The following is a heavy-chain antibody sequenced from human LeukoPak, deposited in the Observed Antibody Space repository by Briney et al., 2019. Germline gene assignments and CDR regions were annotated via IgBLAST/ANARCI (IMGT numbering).Heavy chain of an antibody. Sequence: SETPSLTCAVYGGSFSGYYWSWIRQPPGKGLEWIGEINHSGSTNYNPSLKSRVTISVDTSKNQFSLKLSSVTAADTAVYYCARGGYYDSSGYYYFDYWGQGTLVTVSS. CDR2: INHSGST. V-gene: IGHV4-34*01. CDR3: ARGGYYDSSGYYYFDY. D-gene: IGHD3-22*01. J-gene: IGHJ4*02. CDR1: GGSFSGYY.